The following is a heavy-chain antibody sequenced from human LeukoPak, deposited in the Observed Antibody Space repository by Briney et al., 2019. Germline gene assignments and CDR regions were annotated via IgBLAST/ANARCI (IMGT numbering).Heavy chain of an antibody. CDR2: ISWNSGSI. D-gene: IGHD3-16*01. V-gene: IGHV3-9*01. CDR1: GFTFDDYA. CDR3: AKDGGDSHYYGMDV. Sequence: PGGSLGLSCAASGFTFDDYAMHWVRQAPGKGLEWVSGISWNSGSIGYADSVKGRFTISRDNAKNSLYLQMNSLRAEDTALYYCAKDGGDSHYYGMDVWGQGTTDTVSS. J-gene: IGHJ6*02.